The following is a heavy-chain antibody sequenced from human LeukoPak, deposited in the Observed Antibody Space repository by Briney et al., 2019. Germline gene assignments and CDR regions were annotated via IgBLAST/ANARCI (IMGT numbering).Heavy chain of an antibody. V-gene: IGHV4-4*07. CDR1: GGSISSYY. Sequence: PSETLSLTCTVSGGSISSYYWSWIRQPAGKGLEWIGRIYTSGSTNYNPSLKSQVTMSVDTSKNQFSLKLSSVTAADTAVYYCAATDNDGYYDSTSDDYWGQGTLVTVSS. CDR2: IYTSGST. J-gene: IGHJ4*02. D-gene: IGHD3-22*01. CDR3: AATDNDGYYDSTSDDY.